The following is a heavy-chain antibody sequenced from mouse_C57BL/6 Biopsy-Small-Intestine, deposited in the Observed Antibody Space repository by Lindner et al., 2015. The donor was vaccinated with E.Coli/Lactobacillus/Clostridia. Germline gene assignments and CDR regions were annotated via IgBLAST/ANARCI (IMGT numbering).Heavy chain of an antibody. J-gene: IGHJ2*01. D-gene: IGHD2-3*01. V-gene: IGHV11-2*01. CDR1: GFTFSGFW. Sequence: VQLQESGGGLVQPGGSRGLSCEGSGFTFSGFWMGWVRQTPGQTLEWIGDINSDGSAINYAPSIKDRFTIFRDNDNSTLYLQMSNVRSEDTATYFCLRYDGYYFDYWGQGTTLTVSS. CDR3: LRYDGYYFDY. CDR2: INSDGSAI.